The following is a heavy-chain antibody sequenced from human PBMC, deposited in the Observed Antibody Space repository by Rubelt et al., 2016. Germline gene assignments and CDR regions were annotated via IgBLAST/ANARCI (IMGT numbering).Heavy chain of an antibody. D-gene: IGHD3-22*01. CDR1: SSYG. CDR3: ARDRQTLNYYDSSGYYY. J-gene: IGHJ4*02. CDR2: IWYDGSNK. Sequence: SSYGMHWVRQAPGKGLEWVAVIWYDGSNKYYADSVKGRFTISRDNSKNTLYLQMNSLRAEDTAVYYCARDRQTLNYYDSSGYYYWGQGTLVTVSS. V-gene: IGHV3-33*01.